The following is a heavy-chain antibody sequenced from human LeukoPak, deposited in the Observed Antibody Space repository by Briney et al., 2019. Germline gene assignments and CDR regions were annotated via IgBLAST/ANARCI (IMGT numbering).Heavy chain of an antibody. V-gene: IGHV3-23*01. J-gene: IGHJ4*02. Sequence: PGGSLRLSCAASGFTFSSYAMSWVRQAPGKGLEWVSAISGSGGSTYYADSVKGRFTISRDNSKNTLYLQMNSLRAEDTAVYYCAKTPVYDYVWGSYCYPTAGFDYWGQGTLVTVSS. CDR3: AKTPVYDYVWGSYCYPTAGFDY. D-gene: IGHD3-16*02. CDR1: GFTFSSYA. CDR2: ISGSGGST.